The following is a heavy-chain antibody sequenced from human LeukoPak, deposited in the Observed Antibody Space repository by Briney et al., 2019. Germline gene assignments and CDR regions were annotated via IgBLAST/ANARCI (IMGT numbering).Heavy chain of an antibody. CDR2: IYPGDSDT. Sequence: GESLKISCKASGYSFTTYWIAWVRQMPGKGLEWMGMIYPGDSDTRYSPSFQGQITISVDKSISIAYLQWSSLKASDTAMYYCARLLQGVAGTWGYWGQGTLVTV. D-gene: IGHD6-19*01. V-gene: IGHV5-51*01. CDR1: GYSFTTYW. CDR3: ARLLQGVAGTWGY. J-gene: IGHJ4*02.